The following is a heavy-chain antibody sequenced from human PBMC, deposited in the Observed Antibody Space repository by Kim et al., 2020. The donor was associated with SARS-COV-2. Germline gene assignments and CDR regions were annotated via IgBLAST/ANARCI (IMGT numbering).Heavy chain of an antibody. Sequence: GGSLRLSCAASGFTFDDYGMSWVRQTPGKGLEWVSGINRNGDSTGYVDSAKGRFTISRDNAKNSLYLQMNSLRADDTALYHCVRGFYQGPFDHWGQGTLVTVSS. D-gene: IGHD2-2*01. CDR1: GFTFDDYG. J-gene: IGHJ4*02. V-gene: IGHV3-20*01. CDR2: INRNGDST. CDR3: VRGFYQGPFDH.